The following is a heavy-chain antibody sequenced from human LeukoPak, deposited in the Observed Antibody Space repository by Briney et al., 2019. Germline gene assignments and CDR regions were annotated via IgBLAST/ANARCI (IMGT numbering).Heavy chain of an antibody. J-gene: IGHJ4*02. Sequence: GRSLRLSCAASGFTFSSYAMHWVRQAPGKGLEWVAVISYDGSNNYYADSVKGRFTISRDNSKNTLYLQMNSLRAEDTAVYYCAKDLYDSSGYFDYWGQGTLVTASS. CDR1: GFTFSSYA. CDR3: AKDLYDSSGYFDY. CDR2: ISYDGSNN. D-gene: IGHD3-22*01. V-gene: IGHV3-30*04.